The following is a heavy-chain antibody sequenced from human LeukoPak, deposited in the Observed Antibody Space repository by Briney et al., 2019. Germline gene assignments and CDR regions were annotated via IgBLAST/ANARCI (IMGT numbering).Heavy chain of an antibody. CDR1: GGSIRTYN. Sequence: SETLSLTCTVSGGSIRTYNWSWIRQPPGKGLEWIGYINYSGNTKYNPSLKSQVTISVDTSKNQFSLKLSSVTAADTAVYYCARDGTTIFGVVPFDYWGQGTLVTVSS. J-gene: IGHJ4*02. CDR3: ARDGTTIFGVVPFDY. D-gene: IGHD3-3*02. CDR2: INYSGNT. V-gene: IGHV4-59*12.